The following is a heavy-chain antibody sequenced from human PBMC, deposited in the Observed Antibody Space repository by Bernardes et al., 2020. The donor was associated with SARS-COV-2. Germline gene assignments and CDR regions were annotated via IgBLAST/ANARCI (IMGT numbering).Heavy chain of an antibody. D-gene: IGHD4-4*01. J-gene: IGHJ5*02. CDR1: GYTFTGYY. Sequence: ASVKVSCKASGYTFTGYYMHWVRQAPGQGLEWMGRINPNSGGTNYAQKFQGRVTMTRDTSINTAYMELSRLRSDDTAVYYCAATTVTTGNWFDPWGQGTLVTVSS. V-gene: IGHV1-2*06. CDR3: AATTVTTGNWFDP. CDR2: INPNSGGT.